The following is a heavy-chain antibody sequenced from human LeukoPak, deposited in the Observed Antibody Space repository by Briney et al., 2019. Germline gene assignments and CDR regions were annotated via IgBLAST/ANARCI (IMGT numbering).Heavy chain of an antibody. CDR1: GYSITSGYY. J-gene: IGHJ4*02. Sequence: LETLSLTCTVSGYSITSGYYWGWIRQPPGKGLEWIGSIYHTGSTFYNPSLKSRVTISVDPSKNQFSLKLSSVIVADTAVYYCARDPRGTSGENYWGQGTLVTVSS. CDR2: IYHTGST. D-gene: IGHD3-16*01. V-gene: IGHV4-38-2*02. CDR3: ARDPRGTSGENY.